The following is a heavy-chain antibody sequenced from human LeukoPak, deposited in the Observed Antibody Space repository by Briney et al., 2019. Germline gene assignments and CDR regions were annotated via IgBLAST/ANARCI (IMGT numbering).Heavy chain of an antibody. CDR2: IIPIFGTA. CDR3: ARASITGTRVDY. J-gene: IGHJ4*02. CDR1: GGTFSSYA. V-gene: IGHV1-69*05. D-gene: IGHD1-20*01. Sequence: ASVKVSCKASGGTFSSYAISWVRQAPGQGLEWMGRIIPIFGTANYAQKFQARVTITTDESTSTAYMELSSLRSEDTAVYYCARASITGTRVDYWGQGTLVTVSS.